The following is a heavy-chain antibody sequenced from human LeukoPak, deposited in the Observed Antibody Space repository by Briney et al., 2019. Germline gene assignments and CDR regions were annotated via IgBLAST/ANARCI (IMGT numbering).Heavy chain of an antibody. J-gene: IGHJ4*02. CDR3: AKDLYSNYGPADY. V-gene: IGHV3-7*03. D-gene: IGHD4-11*01. CDR2: INSDGSEG. CDR1: GFTFSGFW. Sequence: GGSLRLSCAVSGFTFSGFWMSWSRQAPGKGLEWVASINSDGSEGYYADVVKGRFTISRDNSKNTLFLQMNSLRDEDTAVYYCAKDLYSNYGPADYWGQGNLVTVSS.